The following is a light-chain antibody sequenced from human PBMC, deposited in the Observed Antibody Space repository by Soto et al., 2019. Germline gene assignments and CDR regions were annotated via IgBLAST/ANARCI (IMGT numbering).Light chain of an antibody. Sequence: EIVMTQSPDNLSVSPGERATLSCRASQSVSRNLAWYQQKPGQTPRLLIYGASTRATGIPARFSGSGSGTEFTLTISSLQSEDFAVYYCQQYDRWPVTFGGGTKVEIK. CDR3: QQYDRWPVT. CDR1: QSVSRN. J-gene: IGKJ4*01. V-gene: IGKV3-15*01. CDR2: GAS.